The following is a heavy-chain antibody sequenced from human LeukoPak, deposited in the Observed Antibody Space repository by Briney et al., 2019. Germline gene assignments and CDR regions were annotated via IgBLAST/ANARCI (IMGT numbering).Heavy chain of an antibody. V-gene: IGHV4-39*07. CDR1: GDSISSSGYY. D-gene: IGHD2-2*01. J-gene: IGHJ5*02. Sequence: PSETLSLTCNVSGDSISSSGYYWGWIRQPPGKGLEWIGSIYYSGSTCFDPSLKSRVTISVDTSKNQFSLNLSSVTARDTAVYYCARDSSITSPYSGFDPWGQGTLVTVSS. CDR2: IYYSGST. CDR3: ARDSSITSPYSGFDP.